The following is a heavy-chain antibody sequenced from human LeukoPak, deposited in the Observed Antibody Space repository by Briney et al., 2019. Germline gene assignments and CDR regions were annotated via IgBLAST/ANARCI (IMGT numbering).Heavy chain of an antibody. Sequence: SETLSLTCAVSGRSMSSSHWWSWVRQSPDKGLEWIGEINHSGSTNYNPSLKSRVTILVDTSKNQFSLKLSSVTAADTAVYYCARASTVTTFDYWGQGTLVTVSS. V-gene: IGHV4-4*02. CDR2: INHSGST. J-gene: IGHJ4*02. CDR3: ARASTVTTFDY. CDR1: GRSMSSSHW. D-gene: IGHD4-11*01.